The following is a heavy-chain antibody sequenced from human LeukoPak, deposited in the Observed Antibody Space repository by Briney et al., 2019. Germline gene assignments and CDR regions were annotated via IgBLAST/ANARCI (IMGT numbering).Heavy chain of an antibody. CDR3: ARDQGRYCSGGSCPRADAFDI. J-gene: IGHJ3*02. CDR1: GFTFSSYA. D-gene: IGHD2-15*01. Sequence: PGGSLRLSCAASGFTFSSYAMSWIRQAPGKGLEWVSRINGYGSSTSYADSVKGRFTISRDNAKNTLYLQMNSLRAEDTAVYYCARDQGRYCSGGSCPRADAFDIWGQGTMVTVSS. CDR2: INGYGSST. V-gene: IGHV3-74*01.